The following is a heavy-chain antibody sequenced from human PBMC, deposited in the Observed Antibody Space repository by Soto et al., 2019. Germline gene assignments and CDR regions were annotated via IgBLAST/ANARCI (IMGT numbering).Heavy chain of an antibody. V-gene: IGHV1-69*13. J-gene: IGHJ5*02. Sequence: SVKVSCKASVGTFSSYAISWVRQAPGQGLEWMGGIIPIFGTANYAQKFQGRVTITADESTSTAYMELSSLRSEDTAVYYCARAERSYYYDSSGYYNWFDPWGQGTLVTVSS. D-gene: IGHD3-22*01. CDR3: ARAERSYYYDSSGYYNWFDP. CDR2: IIPIFGTA. CDR1: VGTFSSYA.